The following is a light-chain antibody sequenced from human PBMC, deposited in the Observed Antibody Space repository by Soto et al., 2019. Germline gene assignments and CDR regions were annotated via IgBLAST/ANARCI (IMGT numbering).Light chain of an antibody. CDR2: EAS. Sequence: QSVLTQPASVSGSPGQSITISCTGTSSDVGSYNVVSWYQQHPGKAPALMIYEASKRPSGVSNRFSGSKSGNTASLTISGLQAEDEADYYCCSYVGSSHYVFGTGTKLTVL. CDR3: CSYVGSSHYV. J-gene: IGLJ1*01. V-gene: IGLV2-23*01. CDR1: SSDVGSYNV.